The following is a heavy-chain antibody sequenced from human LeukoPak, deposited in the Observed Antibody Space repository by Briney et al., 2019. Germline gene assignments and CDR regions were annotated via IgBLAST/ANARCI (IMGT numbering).Heavy chain of an antibody. Sequence: ASVKVSCKASGYTFTSYYMHWVRQAPGQGLEWMGIINPSGGSPSYAQKFQGRVSMTRDTSTTTAYMEVRGLRSDDTAVYYCATGGVHFTIFDYWGQGTLVTVSS. CDR1: GYTFTSYY. J-gene: IGHJ4*02. D-gene: IGHD3-16*01. V-gene: IGHV1-46*01. CDR2: INPSGGSP. CDR3: ATGGVHFTIFDY.